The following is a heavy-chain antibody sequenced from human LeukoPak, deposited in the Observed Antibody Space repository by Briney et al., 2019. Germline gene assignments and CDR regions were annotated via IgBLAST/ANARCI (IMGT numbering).Heavy chain of an antibody. V-gene: IGHV4-59*01. Sequence: SETLSLTCNVSGDSIRSYNWNWIRQPPGKGLEWIGYIYYSGCTNYNPSLKSRVTISLDTSKTQFSLKLDSVTSADTGVYYCARGSHDFWSGYYTEYYFDYWGQGTLVTVSS. CDR1: GDSIRSYN. D-gene: IGHD3-3*01. CDR2: IYYSGCT. J-gene: IGHJ4*02. CDR3: ARGSHDFWSGYYTEYYFDY.